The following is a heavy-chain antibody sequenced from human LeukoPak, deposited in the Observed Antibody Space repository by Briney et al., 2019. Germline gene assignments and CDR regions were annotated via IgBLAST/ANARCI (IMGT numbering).Heavy chain of an antibody. CDR1: GFTFSKAW. V-gene: IGHV3-15*01. D-gene: IGHD4-17*01. J-gene: IGHJ4*02. CDR2: IKSKTDGGTT. CDR3: TTEDYGDYVPDY. Sequence: GGSLRLSCAASGFTFSKAWMSWVRQAPGKGLEWVGQIKSKTDGGTTDYAAPVKGRFTISRDDSKSSLYLLMNSLKTEDTAVYYCTTEDYGDYVPDYWGQGTLATVSS.